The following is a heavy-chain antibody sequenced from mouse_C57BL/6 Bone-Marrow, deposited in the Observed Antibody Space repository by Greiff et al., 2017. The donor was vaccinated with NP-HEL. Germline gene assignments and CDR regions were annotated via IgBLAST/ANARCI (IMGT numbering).Heavy chain of an antibody. J-gene: IGHJ4*01. Sequence: VQLQQPGAELVKPGASVKLSCKASGYTFTSYWMHWVKQRPGQGLEWIGMIHPNSGSTNYNEKFKSKATLTVDKSSSTAYMQLSSLTSEDSAVYYCARGSGYYYGSSSYAMDYWGQGTSVTGSS. D-gene: IGHD1-1*01. CDR3: ARGSGYYYGSSSYAMDY. V-gene: IGHV1-64*01. CDR1: GYTFTSYW. CDR2: IHPNSGST.